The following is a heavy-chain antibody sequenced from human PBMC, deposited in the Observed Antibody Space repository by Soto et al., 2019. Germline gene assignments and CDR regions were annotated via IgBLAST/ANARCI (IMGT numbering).Heavy chain of an antibody. Sequence: EVQVLESGGGMVQPGESLRLSCSASGFTFSGAAMSWVRQAPGKGLEWISGISGSGDTTFYADSVKGRFTISRDNSRNTLYLQMSSLRDDDTAVYCCAARTIPVPGASDYWGQGTSVTASS. D-gene: IGHD2-2*01. CDR3: AARTIPVPGASDY. CDR2: ISGSGDTT. CDR1: GFTFSGAA. V-gene: IGHV3-23*01. J-gene: IGHJ4*02.